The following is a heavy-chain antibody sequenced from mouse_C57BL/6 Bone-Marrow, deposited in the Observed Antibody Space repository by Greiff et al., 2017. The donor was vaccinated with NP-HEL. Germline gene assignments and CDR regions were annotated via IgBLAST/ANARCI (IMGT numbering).Heavy chain of an antibody. CDR1: GFNIKDDY. CDR3: TLLWKRTWFAY. Sequence: VQLKESGAELVRPGASVKLSCTASGFNIKDDYMHWVKQRPEQGLEWIGWIDPENGDTEYASKFQGKATITADTSSNTAYLQLSSLTSEDTAVYYCTLLWKRTWFAYWGQGTLVTVSA. CDR2: IDPENGDT. J-gene: IGHJ3*01. D-gene: IGHD2-10*01. V-gene: IGHV14-4*01.